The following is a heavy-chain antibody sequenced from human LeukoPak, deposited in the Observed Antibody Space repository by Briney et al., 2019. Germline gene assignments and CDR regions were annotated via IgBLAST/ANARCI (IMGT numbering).Heavy chain of an antibody. CDR3: ARGPPADYYDRSGFYPCFDY. CDR1: GGSVSGYY. D-gene: IGHD3-22*01. CDR2: FNHSGST. J-gene: IGHJ4*02. Sequence: SATLSLTCAVYGGSVSGYYWSWIRQPPGKGLEWIGEFNHSGSTNYNPSLKSRVTISVDMSKDQFSLKLGSVTAADTAVYYCARGPPADYYDRSGFYPCFDYWGQGALVTVSS. V-gene: IGHV4-34*01.